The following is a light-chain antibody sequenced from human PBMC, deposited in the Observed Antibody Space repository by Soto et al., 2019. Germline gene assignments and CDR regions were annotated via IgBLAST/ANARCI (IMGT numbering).Light chain of an antibody. V-gene: IGKV1-9*01. J-gene: IGKJ1*01. Sequence: DIQLTQSPSFLSASVGDRVTITCRASQGISSYLAWYQQKPGKAPKLLIYAASNLQSGVPSRFSGSGAGVDFTLTITSLQPEDFATYFCQQTYISPWTFGQGTKVDI. CDR2: AAS. CDR3: QQTYISPWT. CDR1: QGISSY.